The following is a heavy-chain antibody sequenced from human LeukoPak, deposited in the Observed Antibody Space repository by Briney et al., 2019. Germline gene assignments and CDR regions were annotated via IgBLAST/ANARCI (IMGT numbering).Heavy chain of an antibody. V-gene: IGHV4-59*12. CDR2: IYYSGGT. Sequence: SETLSLTCTVSGGSISSYYWSWMRQPPGKGLEWIGYIYYSGGTNYNPSLKSRLTISVDTSKNQFSLKLSSVTAADTAVYYCARSLELRYFDYWGQGTLVTVSS. J-gene: IGHJ4*02. CDR1: GGSISSYY. CDR3: ARSLELRYFDY. D-gene: IGHD1-26*01.